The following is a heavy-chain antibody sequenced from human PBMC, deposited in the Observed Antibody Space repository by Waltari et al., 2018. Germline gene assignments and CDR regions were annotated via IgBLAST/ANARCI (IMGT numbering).Heavy chain of an antibody. D-gene: IGHD6-13*01. CDR1: GGSISSGAYQ. CDR3: ARVNEGTAAGNNWFDP. Sequence: QVQLQESGPGLVKPSQTLSLMCTVPGGSISSGAYQWSWIRQPPGKGLEWIGYIYYSGSTYYNPSLKSRVTISVDTSKNQFSLKLSSVTAADTAVYYCARVNEGTAAGNNWFDPWGQGTLVTVSS. V-gene: IGHV4-30-4*01. J-gene: IGHJ5*02. CDR2: IYYSGST.